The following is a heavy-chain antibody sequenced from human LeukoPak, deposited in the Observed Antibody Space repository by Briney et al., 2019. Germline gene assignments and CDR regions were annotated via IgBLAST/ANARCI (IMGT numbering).Heavy chain of an antibody. D-gene: IGHD1-26*01. CDR3: ARDRLGGSDY. V-gene: IGHV3-30*04. J-gene: IGHJ4*02. Sequence: PGGSLRLSCAASGFTFSSYAMHWVRQAPGKGLEWVAVISYDGSNKYYADSVKGRFTISRDNSKNTLYLQMNSLRAEDTAVYYCARDRLGGSDYWGQGTLVTVSS. CDR1: GFTFSSYA. CDR2: ISYDGSNK.